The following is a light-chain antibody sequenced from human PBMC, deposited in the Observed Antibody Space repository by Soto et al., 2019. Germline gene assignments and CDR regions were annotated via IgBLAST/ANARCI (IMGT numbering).Light chain of an antibody. V-gene: IGLV2-8*01. J-gene: IGLJ3*02. CDR3: SSHGGGNNWGV. CDR2: EVS. Sequence: QFVLTQPPSASGSPGQSVTISCTGTSSDVGGYNLVSWYQQHPGKAPKLMIYEVSKRPSGVPDRFSGSKSGNTASLTVSGLQAEDEADYFCSSHGGGNNWGVFGGGTKLTVL. CDR1: SSDVGGYNL.